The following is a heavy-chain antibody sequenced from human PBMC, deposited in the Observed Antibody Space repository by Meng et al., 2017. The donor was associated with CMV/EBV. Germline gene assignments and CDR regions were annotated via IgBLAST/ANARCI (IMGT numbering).Heavy chain of an antibody. J-gene: IGHJ4*02. CDR3: AKLVEGTMVRGVIISYKPQYFDY. CDR2: ISGSGGST. CDR1: GFTFNNYV. D-gene: IGHD3-10*01. Sequence: LSLTCAASGFTFNNYVMSWVRQAPGKGLEWVSAISGSGGSTYYADSVKGRFTISRDNSKNTLYLQVISLRAEDTAVYYCAKLVEGTMVRGVIISYKPQYFDYWGQGTLVTVSS. V-gene: IGHV3-23*01.